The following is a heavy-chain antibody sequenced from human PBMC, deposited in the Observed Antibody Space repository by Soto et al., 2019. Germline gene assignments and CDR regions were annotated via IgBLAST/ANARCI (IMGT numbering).Heavy chain of an antibody. D-gene: IGHD1-26*01. CDR2: ITGRGDTT. J-gene: IGHJ5*02. CDR3: AKDLYVQPPSGWFDP. Sequence: GSLRLSCAASGFPFGDHAMHWVRQAPGKGLEWVSAITGRGDTTYYADSVKGRFTVSRDNSKNTLFLQMMSLRAEDTAEYYCAKDLYVQPPSGWFDPWGQGTVVTVSS. CDR1: GFPFGDHA. V-gene: IGHV3-23*01.